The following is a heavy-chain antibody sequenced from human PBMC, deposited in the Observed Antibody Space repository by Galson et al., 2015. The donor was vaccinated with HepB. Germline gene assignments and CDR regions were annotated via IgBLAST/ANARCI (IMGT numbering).Heavy chain of an antibody. CDR1: GGSFSGYY. D-gene: IGHD5-18*01. V-gene: IGHV4-34*01. CDR3: ARDRLARRGYSGIQDY. J-gene: IGHJ4*02. Sequence: ETLSLTCAVYGGSFSGYYWSWIRQPPGKGLEWIGEINHSGSTNYNPSLKSRVTISVDTSKNQFSLKLSSVTAADTAVYYCARDRLARRGYSGIQDYWGQGTLVTVSS. CDR2: INHSGST.